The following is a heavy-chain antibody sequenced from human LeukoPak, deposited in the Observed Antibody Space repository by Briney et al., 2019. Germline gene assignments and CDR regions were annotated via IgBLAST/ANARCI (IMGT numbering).Heavy chain of an antibody. V-gene: IGHV1-3*01. CDR2: INAGNGNT. D-gene: IGHD2-2*02. CDR1: GYTFTSYA. CDR3: ARGGMAVVPAAIRLYNWFDP. J-gene: IGHJ5*02. Sequence: GASVKVSCKASGYTFTSYAMHWVRQAPGQRLEWMGWINAGNGNTKYSQKFQGRVTMTTDTSTSTAYMELRSLRSDDTAVCYCARGGMAVVPAAIRLYNWFDPWGQGTLVTVSS.